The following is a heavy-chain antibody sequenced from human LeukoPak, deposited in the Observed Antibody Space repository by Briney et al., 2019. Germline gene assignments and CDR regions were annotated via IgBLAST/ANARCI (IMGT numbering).Heavy chain of an antibody. Sequence: SQTLSLTCAISGDSVSSNSAAWNWIRQSPSRGLEWLGRTYYRSKWYNDYAVSVKSRITINPDTSKNQFSLQLNSVTPEDTAVYYCARGQRKRELQGYYYYGMDVWGQGTTVTVSS. CDR3: ARGQRKRELQGYYYYGMDV. D-gene: IGHD1-26*01. J-gene: IGHJ6*02. V-gene: IGHV6-1*01. CDR1: GDSVSSNSAA. CDR2: TYYRSKWYN.